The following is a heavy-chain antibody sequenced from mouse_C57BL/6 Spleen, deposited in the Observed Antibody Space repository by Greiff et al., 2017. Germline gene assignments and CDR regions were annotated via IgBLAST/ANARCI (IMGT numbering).Heavy chain of an antibody. V-gene: IGHV5-9*01. J-gene: IGHJ2*01. CDR3: ARQDYGASFDY. CDR2: ISGGGGNT. D-gene: IGHD1-1*02. Sequence: EVQRVESGGGLVKPGGSLKLSCAASGFTFSSYTMSWVRQTPEKRLEWVATISGGGGNTYYPDSVKGRFTISRDNAKNTLYLQMSSLRAEDTALYYCARQDYGASFDYWGQGTTLTVSS. CDR1: GFTFSSYT.